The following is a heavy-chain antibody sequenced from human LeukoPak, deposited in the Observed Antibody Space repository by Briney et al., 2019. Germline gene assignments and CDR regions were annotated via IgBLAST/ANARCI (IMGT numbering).Heavy chain of an antibody. J-gene: IGHJ6*02. CDR3: ARGGFWSGYYKGSYYYYGMDV. D-gene: IGHD3-3*01. CDR2: INPNSGGT. V-gene: IGHV1-2*02. CDR1: GYTFTGYY. Sequence: ASVKVSCKASGYTFTGYYMHWVRQAPGQGLEWMGWINPNSGGTNYAQKFQGRVTMTRDTSISTAYMELSRLRSDDTAVYYCARGGFWSGYYKGSYYYYGMDVWGQGTTVTVSS.